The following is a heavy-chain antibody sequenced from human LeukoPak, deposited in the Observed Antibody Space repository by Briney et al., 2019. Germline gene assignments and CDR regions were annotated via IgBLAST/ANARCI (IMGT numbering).Heavy chain of an antibody. CDR2: IKPDGSAK. Sequence: PGGSLRLSCAASGFTFSSSWMTWVRQAPGKGLEWVANIKPDGSAKNYVGFVQGRFTISRDNTKNSVHLQMSSLRVEDTAVYFCARDVAYNAFDYWGRGTLVTVSS. CDR3: ARDVAYNAFDY. J-gene: IGHJ4*02. D-gene: IGHD1-14*01. V-gene: IGHV3-7*01. CDR1: GFTFSSSW.